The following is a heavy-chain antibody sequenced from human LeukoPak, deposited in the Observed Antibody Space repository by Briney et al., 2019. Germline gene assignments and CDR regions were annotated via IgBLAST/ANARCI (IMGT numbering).Heavy chain of an antibody. J-gene: IGHJ4*02. CDR1: GYTFTGYY. D-gene: IGHD7-27*01. CDR3: ARKLGITGANHFDY. CDR2: INPNSGGT. V-gene: IGHV1-2*02. Sequence: ASVKVSCKASGYTFTGYYMHWVRQAPGQGLEWMGWINPNSGGTNYAQKFQGRVTTTRDTSISTAYMELSRLRSDDTAVYYCARKLGITGANHFDYWGQGTLVTVSS.